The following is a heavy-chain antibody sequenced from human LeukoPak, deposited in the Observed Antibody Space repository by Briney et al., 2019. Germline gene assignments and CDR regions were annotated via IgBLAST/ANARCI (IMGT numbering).Heavy chain of an antibody. J-gene: IGHJ2*01. CDR1: GFTFSSYA. V-gene: IGHV3-23*01. D-gene: IGHD3/OR15-3a*01. CDR2: ISTGGNT. Sequence: PGGSLRLSCAASGFTFSSYAMSWVRQAPGKGLEWVSGISTGGNTYYADSVKGRFTISRDNSKNTLYLQMNRLRAEDTAVYYCAKDWTGSKPFDLWGRGTLVTVSS. CDR3: AKDWTGSKPFDL.